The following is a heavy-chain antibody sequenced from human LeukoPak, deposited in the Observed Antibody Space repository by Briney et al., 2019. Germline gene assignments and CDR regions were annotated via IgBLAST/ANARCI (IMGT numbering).Heavy chain of an antibody. J-gene: IGHJ4*02. CDR3: ARGDVKNDFWSGPFDY. V-gene: IGHV1-69*01. CDR2: IIPIFGTA. CDR1: GGTFSSYA. Sequence: SVKVSCKASGGTFSSYAISWVRQAPGQGLEWMGGIIPIFGTANYAQKFQGRVTITADESTSTAYMGLSSLRSEDTAVYYCARGDVKNDFWSGPFDYWGQGTLVTVSS. D-gene: IGHD3-3*01.